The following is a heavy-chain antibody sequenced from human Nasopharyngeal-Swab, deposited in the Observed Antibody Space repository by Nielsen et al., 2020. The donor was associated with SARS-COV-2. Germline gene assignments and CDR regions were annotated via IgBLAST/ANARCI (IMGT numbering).Heavy chain of an antibody. CDR3: ARVNNGGGIVPASYSFFMDV. J-gene: IGHJ6*03. Sequence: SETLSLTCSLNGVSFSGYPWGWIRQSPGKRLEWIGDITRSGNTNYNPALKSRVIMSVATSKDEFSLKLTSVTAADTAIFFCARVNNGGGIVPASYSFFMDVWGKGTSVAVSS. D-gene: IGHD2-2*01. CDR2: ITRSGNT. CDR1: GVSFSGYP. V-gene: IGHV4-34*01.